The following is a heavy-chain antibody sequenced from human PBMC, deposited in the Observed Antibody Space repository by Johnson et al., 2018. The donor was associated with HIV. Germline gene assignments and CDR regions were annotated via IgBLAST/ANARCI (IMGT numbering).Heavy chain of an antibody. V-gene: IGHV3-33*01. CDR3: ARDMRPTSGYYYQDAFDI. J-gene: IGHJ3*02. CDR2: TWFDGSKK. CDR1: GFTFSTYG. Sequence: QVQLVESGGGLVQPGGSLRLSCAASGFTFSTYGIHWVRQAPGKGLEWVASTWFDGSKKYYSDSVRGRFIISRDNSKNTLYLQMNSLRVEDTAVYFCARDMRPTSGYYYQDAFDIWGQGTMVTVSS. D-gene: IGHD3-22*01.